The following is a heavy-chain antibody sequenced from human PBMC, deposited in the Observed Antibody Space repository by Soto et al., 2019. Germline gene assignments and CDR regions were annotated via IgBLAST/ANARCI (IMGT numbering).Heavy chain of an antibody. V-gene: IGHV3-21*01. CDR1: GFTFSSYS. CDR3: ARETDLGYCSGGSCYSEPPACDY. J-gene: IGHJ4*02. CDR2: ISSSSSYI. D-gene: IGHD2-15*01. Sequence: GGSLRLSCAASGFTFSSYSMNWVRQAPGKGLEWVSSISSSSSYIYYADSVKGRFTISRDNAKNSLYLQMNSLRAEDTAVYYCARETDLGYCSGGSCYSEPPACDYWGQGTLVTVSS.